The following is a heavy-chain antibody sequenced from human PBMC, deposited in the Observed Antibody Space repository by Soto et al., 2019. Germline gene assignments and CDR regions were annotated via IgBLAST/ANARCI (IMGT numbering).Heavy chain of an antibody. D-gene: IGHD3-9*01. CDR3: ASLDWGRGGFDY. V-gene: IGHV4-59*01. CDR1: GGSISSYY. J-gene: IGHJ4*02. CDR2: IYYSGST. Sequence: SETLSLTCTVSGGSISSYYWSWIRQPPGKGLEWIGYIYYSGSTNYNPSLKSRVTISVDTSKNQFSLKLSSVTAADTAVYYCASLDWGRGGFDYWGQGTLVTVSS.